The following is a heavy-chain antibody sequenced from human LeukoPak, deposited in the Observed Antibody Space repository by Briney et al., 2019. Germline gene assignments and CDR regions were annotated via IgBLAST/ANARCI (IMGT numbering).Heavy chain of an antibody. D-gene: IGHD3-22*01. CDR2: INPNSGGT. Sequence: ASVKVSCKASGYTFTGYYMHWVRQAPGQGLEWMGWINPNSGGTNYAQKFQGRVTMTRDTSISTAYMELSRLRSDDTAVYYCAREPTLDYYYNSSGYAYWGQGTLVTVSS. CDR3: AREPTLDYYYNSSGYAY. J-gene: IGHJ4*02. V-gene: IGHV1-2*02. CDR1: GYTFTGYY.